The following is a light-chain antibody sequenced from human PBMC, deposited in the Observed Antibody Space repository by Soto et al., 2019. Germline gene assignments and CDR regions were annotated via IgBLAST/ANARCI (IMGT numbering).Light chain of an antibody. CDR2: WAS. CDR3: LQYYSTRT. CDR1: QSVLYSSNNRNY. Sequence: DIVITQSPDSLAVSLCERSTINCNSSQSVLYSSNNRNYLAWYQQKPGQPPKLLIYWASTRESGVPDRFSGSGSGTDFTLTISSLQAEDVAVYYCLQYYSTRTFGQGTKVDIK. V-gene: IGKV4-1*01. J-gene: IGKJ1*01.